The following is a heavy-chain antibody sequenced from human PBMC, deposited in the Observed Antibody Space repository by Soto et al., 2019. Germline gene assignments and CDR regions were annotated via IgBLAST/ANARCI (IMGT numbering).Heavy chain of an antibody. CDR2: ISAYNGNT. D-gene: IGHD4-17*01. Sequence: ASVKVSCKASGYTFTSYGISCVRPAPGQGLEWMGWISAYNGNTNYAQKLQGRVTMTTDTSTSTAYMELRGLRSDDTAVYYCARDSSPYGDYVGFDYWGQGTLVTVSS. CDR3: ARDSSPYGDYVGFDY. J-gene: IGHJ4*02. CDR1: GYTFTSYG. V-gene: IGHV1-18*01.